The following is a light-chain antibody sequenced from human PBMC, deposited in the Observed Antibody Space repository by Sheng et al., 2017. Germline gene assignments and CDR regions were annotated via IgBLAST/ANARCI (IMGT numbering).Light chain of an antibody. CDR3: QQSFSSPT. CDR2: AAS. V-gene: IGKV1-39*01. CDR1: QDISTY. J-gene: IGKJ2*01. Sequence: DIQLTQSPPSLSASVGGRVTITCQASQDISTYLNWYQQKPGKAPKLLIYAASSLRSGVSSRFSGSASGTDFTLTISSLQPEDFATYYCQQSFSSPTFGQGTKLEIK.